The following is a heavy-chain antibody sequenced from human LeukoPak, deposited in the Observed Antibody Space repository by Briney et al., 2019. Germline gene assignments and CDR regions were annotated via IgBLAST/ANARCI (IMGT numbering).Heavy chain of an antibody. CDR2: ISGSGGST. D-gene: IGHD6-13*01. J-gene: IGHJ6*02. V-gene: IGHV3-23*01. Sequence: GGSLRLSCAASGFTFSSYAMSWVRQAPGKGLEWVSAISGSGGSTYYADSVKGRFTISRDDSKNTLYLQMNSLRAEDTAVYYCAKEVAAADYYYYYYGMDVWGQGTTVTVSS. CDR3: AKEVAAADYYYYYYGMDV. CDR1: GFTFSSYA.